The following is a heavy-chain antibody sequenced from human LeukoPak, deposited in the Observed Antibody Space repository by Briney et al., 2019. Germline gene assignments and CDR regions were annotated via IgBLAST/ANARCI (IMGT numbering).Heavy chain of an antibody. Sequence: GGSLRLSCAASGFTFSSYAMSWVRQAPGKGLEWVSVIYSGGSTYYADSVKGRFTISRDNSKNTLYLQMNSLRAEDTAVYYCARDSGIAAVSYYGMDVWGQGTTVTVSS. CDR2: IYSGGST. J-gene: IGHJ6*02. V-gene: IGHV3-53*01. CDR3: ARDSGIAAVSYYGMDV. CDR1: GFTFSSYA. D-gene: IGHD6-13*01.